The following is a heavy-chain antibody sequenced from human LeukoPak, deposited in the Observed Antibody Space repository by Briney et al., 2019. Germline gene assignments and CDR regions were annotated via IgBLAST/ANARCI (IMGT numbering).Heavy chain of an antibody. V-gene: IGHV4-39*01. CDR1: GDSISGISYY. J-gene: IGHJ4*02. Sequence: PETLSLTCSVSGDSISGISYYWGWIRQPPGKGLEWIGKIYYSGSSYNNPSLESRVVISLDTSRNQFSLKLTSVTATDTAVYYCARQGAVGATGFDFWGQGILVTVSS. CDR3: ARQGAVGATGFDF. CDR2: IYYSGSS. D-gene: IGHD1-26*01.